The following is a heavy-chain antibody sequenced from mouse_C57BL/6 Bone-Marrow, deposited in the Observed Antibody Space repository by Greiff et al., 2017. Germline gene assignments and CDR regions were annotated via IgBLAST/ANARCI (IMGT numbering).Heavy chain of an antibody. CDR1: GFNFKDDY. D-gene: IGHD2-5*01. CDR2: IDPENGDT. J-gene: IGHJ2*01. V-gene: IGHV14-4*01. CDR3: TTAYYSNYGGYYFDY. Sequence: VQLQQSGAELVRPGASVKLSCTASGFNFKDDYMHWVKQSPDKGLEWIGWIDPENGDTEYTSKFPGNATITADTSSNTANLQLSSLTSEDNAVYSGTTAYYSNYGGYYFDYWGQGTTLTGSS.